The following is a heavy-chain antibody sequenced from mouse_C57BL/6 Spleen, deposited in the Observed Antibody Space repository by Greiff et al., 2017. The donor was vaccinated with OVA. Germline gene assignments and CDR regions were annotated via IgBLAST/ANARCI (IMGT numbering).Heavy chain of an antibody. D-gene: IGHD2-4*01. CDR1: GFSLTSYG. Sequence: VKLMESGPGLVQPSQSLSITCTVSGFSLTSYGVHWVRQPPGKGLEWLGVIWSGGSTDYNAAFISRLSISKDNSKSQVFFKMNSLQADDTAIYYCAKNGFYYDYDGFAYWGQGTLVTVSA. CDR3: AKNGFYYDYDGFAY. V-gene: IGHV2-4*01. J-gene: IGHJ3*01. CDR2: IWSGGST.